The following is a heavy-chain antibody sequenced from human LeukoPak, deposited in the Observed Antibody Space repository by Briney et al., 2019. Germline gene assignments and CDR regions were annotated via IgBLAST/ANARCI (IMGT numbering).Heavy chain of an antibody. CDR3: ARDRFAWELLPSYFDY. CDR1: GYTFTSYG. J-gene: IGHJ4*02. Sequence: VASVKVSCKASGYTFTSYGISWVRQAPGQGLEWMGWISAYNGNTNYAQKLQGRATMTTDTSTSTAYMELRSPRSDDTAVYYCARDRFAWELLPSYFDYWGQGTLVTVSS. CDR2: ISAYNGNT. V-gene: IGHV1-18*01. D-gene: IGHD1-26*01.